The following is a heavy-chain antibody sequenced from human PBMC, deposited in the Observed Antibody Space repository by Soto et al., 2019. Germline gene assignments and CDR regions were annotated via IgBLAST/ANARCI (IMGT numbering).Heavy chain of an antibody. CDR1: GFTFDIHS. CDR2: ISASGGTT. Sequence: GGSLRLSCAASGFTFDIHSMSWVRHGPGLGLEWISTISASGGTTFYADSVKGRFTISRDNSKNTLYLQMNSLRAEDTAVYYCARDRSDFWPPRIGMDVWGQGTTVTVSS. D-gene: IGHD3-3*01. CDR3: ARDRSDFWPPRIGMDV. V-gene: IGHV3-23*01. J-gene: IGHJ6*02.